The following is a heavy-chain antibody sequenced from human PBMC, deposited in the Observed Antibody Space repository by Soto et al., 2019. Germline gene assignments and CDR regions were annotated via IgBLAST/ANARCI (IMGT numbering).Heavy chain of an antibody. D-gene: IGHD2-2*03. CDR2: ISGSGDSS. V-gene: IGHV3-23*01. CDR3: AKVGIGMFSHKHHFDH. Sequence: LRLSCTASGFTFSSFGMAWVRQAPGKGLEWVSAISGSGDSSYYADSVKGRFTISRDNPTNTLYLQMNNLRAEDTAVYYCAKVGIGMFSHKHHFDHWGQGTQVTVSS. J-gene: IGHJ4*02. CDR1: GFTFSSFG.